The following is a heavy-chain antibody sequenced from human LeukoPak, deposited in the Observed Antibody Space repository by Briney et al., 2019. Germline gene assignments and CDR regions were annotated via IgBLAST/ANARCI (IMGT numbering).Heavy chain of an antibody. CDR3: ARDQYYYDSTWNAFDI. V-gene: IGHV1-18*01. CDR1: GYTFTSSG. J-gene: IGHJ3*02. Sequence: ASVKVCCKASGYTFTSSGISWVRPAPGQGLAWMRWISAYNGNTNYAQKLQGIVTMTTDTSPSTAYMELRSMRSDDTAVYYCARDQYYYDSTWNAFDIWGQGTMVTVSS. CDR2: ISAYNGNT. D-gene: IGHD3-22*01.